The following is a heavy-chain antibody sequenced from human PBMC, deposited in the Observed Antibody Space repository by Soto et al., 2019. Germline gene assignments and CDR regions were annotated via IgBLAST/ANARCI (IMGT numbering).Heavy chain of an antibody. J-gene: IGHJ6*02. CDR2: IIPMFGTA. D-gene: IGHD2-21*02. Sequence: QVQLVQSGAEVKKPGSSVKVSCKASGGTFSNHAISWVRQAPGQGLEWMGGIIPMFGTADYALKFQGRVTITADDSTTTAHMELSSRRSEDSAVYYCARDDATYCGGDCYRYFFYGLDVWGQGTTVTVSS. CDR3: ARDDATYCGGDCYRYFFYGLDV. CDR1: GGTFSNHA. V-gene: IGHV1-69*01.